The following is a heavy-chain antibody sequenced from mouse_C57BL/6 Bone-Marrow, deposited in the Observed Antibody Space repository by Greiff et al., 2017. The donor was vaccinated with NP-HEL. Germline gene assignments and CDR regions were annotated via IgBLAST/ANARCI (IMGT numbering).Heavy chain of an antibody. V-gene: IGHV14-4*01. CDR1: GFNIKDYY. CDR3: TPPSYDYPWFAC. J-gene: IGHJ3*01. Sequence: VQLQQSGAELVRPGASVKLSCTASGFNIKDYYMHWVKQRPEQGLEWIGWIDPENGDTEYASKFQGKAIMTADTSSNTAYLQLRSLTSEDSAVYYCTPPSYDYPWFACWDRGTLVTVTA. CDR2: IDPENGDT. D-gene: IGHD2-4*01.